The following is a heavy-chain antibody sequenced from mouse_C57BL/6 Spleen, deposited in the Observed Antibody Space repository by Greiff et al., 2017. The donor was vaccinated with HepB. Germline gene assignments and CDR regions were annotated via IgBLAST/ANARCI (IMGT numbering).Heavy chain of an antibody. CDR3: ARGYDYDVGGYYAMDY. CDR2: ISYDGSN. CDR1: GYSFTSGYY. D-gene: IGHD2-4*01. V-gene: IGHV3-6*01. J-gene: IGHJ4*01. Sequence: EVKLMESGPGLVKPSQSLSLSCSVTGYSFTSGYYWNWIRQFPGNKLEWMGYISYDGSNNYNPSLKNRISVTRDTSKNQCFLKLNSVTTEDTATYDCARGYDYDVGGYYAMDYWGQGTSVTVSS.